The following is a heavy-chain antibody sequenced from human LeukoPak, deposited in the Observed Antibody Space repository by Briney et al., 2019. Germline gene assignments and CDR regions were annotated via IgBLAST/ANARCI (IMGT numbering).Heavy chain of an antibody. CDR1: GYSFTRYW. V-gene: IGHV5-51*01. J-gene: IGHJ4*02. Sequence: GEPLKIPCKGSGYSFTRYWIGWVRQIARQRLEWMRIIYPGDSDTRQSPSFQGQVTNPADESISTAYLKWSSLKASDTAMYYCARYGSGSYIDYWGQGTLVTVSS. CDR2: IYPGDSDT. D-gene: IGHD3-10*01. CDR3: ARYGSGSYIDY.